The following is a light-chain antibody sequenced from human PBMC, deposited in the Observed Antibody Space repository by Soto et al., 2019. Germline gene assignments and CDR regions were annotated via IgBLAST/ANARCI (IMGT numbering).Light chain of an antibody. Sequence: DIHLTQSPSFLSASVGDRVTITCRASQGISSFLAWYQQKPGKAPKLLIYEASTLQSGVPSRFSGSGYGTEFTLTISSMQPEDFATYYCQHLNSYPFTFGGGTKVEI. CDR3: QHLNSYPFT. CDR1: QGISSF. J-gene: IGKJ4*01. V-gene: IGKV1-9*01. CDR2: EAS.